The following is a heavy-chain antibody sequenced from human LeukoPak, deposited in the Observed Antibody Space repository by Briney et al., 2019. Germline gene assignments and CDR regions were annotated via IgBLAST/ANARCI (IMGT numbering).Heavy chain of an antibody. J-gene: IGHJ3*02. CDR2: IIPIFGTA. CDR1: GGTFSSYA. Sequence: SVKVSCKASGGTFSSYAISWVRQAPGQGLERMGGIIPIFGTANYAQKFQGRVTITADESTSTAYMELSSLRSVDTAVYYCAREEREYCGGDCNDAFDIWGQGTMVTVSS. D-gene: IGHD2-21*02. V-gene: IGHV1-69*13. CDR3: AREEREYCGGDCNDAFDI.